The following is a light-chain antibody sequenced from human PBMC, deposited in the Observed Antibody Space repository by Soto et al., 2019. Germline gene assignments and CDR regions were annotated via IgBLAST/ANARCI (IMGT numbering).Light chain of an antibody. CDR1: SSNIGSNP. Sequence: QSVLTQPPSASGTPGQRVTISCSGSSSNIGSNPVNWYQQLPGTAPKLLIYSNDQRPSGLPDRFSGSKSGTSASLAISGLQSEDEADYYCASWDDSLMGVIFGGGTKLTVL. J-gene: IGLJ2*01. V-gene: IGLV1-44*01. CDR3: ASWDDSLMGVI. CDR2: SND.